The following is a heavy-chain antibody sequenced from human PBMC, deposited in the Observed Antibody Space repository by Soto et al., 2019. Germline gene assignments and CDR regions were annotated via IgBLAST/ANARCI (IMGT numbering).Heavy chain of an antibody. CDR3: XXXXXXXXXXXWFDP. Sequence: QVQLQESGPGLVKPSQTLSLTCTVSGDSISRGGYYYNWIRQLPGKGLEWIGYIYHSGSTNYNPSLKSRVTISVDTSKNQLSLELRSVTAADTAVXXXXXXXXXXXXXXWFDPWGQGTQVTVSS. CDR1: GDSISRGGYY. J-gene: IGHJ5*01. V-gene: IGHV4-31*03. CDR2: IYHSGST.